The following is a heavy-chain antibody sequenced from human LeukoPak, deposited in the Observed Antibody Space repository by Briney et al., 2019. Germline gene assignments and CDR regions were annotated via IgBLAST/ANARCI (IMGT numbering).Heavy chain of an antibody. CDR1: GFTFSRYS. D-gene: IGHD3-16*02. CDR2: ISSSGSTI. Sequence: GGSLRLSCAASGFTFSRYSMNWVRQAPGKGLEWVSYISSSGSTIYYADSVKGRFTISRDNAKNSLYLQMNSLRAEDTAVYYCARVPNGITFGGVIDHFDYWGQGTLVTVSS. V-gene: IGHV3-48*04. CDR3: ARVPNGITFGGVIDHFDY. J-gene: IGHJ4*02.